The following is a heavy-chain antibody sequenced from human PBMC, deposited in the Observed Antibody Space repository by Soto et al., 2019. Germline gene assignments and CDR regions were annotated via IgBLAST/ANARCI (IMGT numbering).Heavy chain of an antibody. V-gene: IGHV1-69*06. Sequence: QVHLVQSGAEVKKPGTSVRVSCKASGGAVSDYVIAWVRQAPGQGPEWMGGIIPSFGTANYAQTFLGRVTMTADKSTNTAYLELNSLTYEDTAVYYCARASLGPGYSAGTGGFDPWGQGTLVTVSS. D-gene: IGHD1-26*01. CDR3: ARASLGPGYSAGTGGFDP. CDR2: IIPSFGTA. J-gene: IGHJ5*02. CDR1: GGAVSDYV.